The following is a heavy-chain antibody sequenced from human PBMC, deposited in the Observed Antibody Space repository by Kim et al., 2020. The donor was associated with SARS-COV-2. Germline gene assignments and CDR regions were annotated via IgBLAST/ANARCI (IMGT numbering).Heavy chain of an antibody. D-gene: IGHD1-26*01. CDR3: ARSRGGSYEDAFDI. Sequence: AESVKGRFTHSREHSKNVLYLQMNSLRAEDTAVYYCARSRGGSYEDAFDIWGQGTMVTVSS. V-gene: IGHV3-30*01. J-gene: IGHJ3*02.